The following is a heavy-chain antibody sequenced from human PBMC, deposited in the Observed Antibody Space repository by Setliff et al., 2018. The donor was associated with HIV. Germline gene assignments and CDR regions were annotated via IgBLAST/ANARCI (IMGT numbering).Heavy chain of an antibody. CDR1: GGTFSSYA. V-gene: IGHV1-69*05. Sequence: SVKVSCKASGGTFSSYAINWVRQAPGQGLEWMGGIIPIFGTANYAQKFQGRVTITTDESTSTTYLELSSLRSEGTAVYYCAREDYYDSYWGQGTLVTVSS. D-gene: IGHD3-22*01. CDR3: AREDYYDSY. J-gene: IGHJ4*02. CDR2: IIPIFGTA.